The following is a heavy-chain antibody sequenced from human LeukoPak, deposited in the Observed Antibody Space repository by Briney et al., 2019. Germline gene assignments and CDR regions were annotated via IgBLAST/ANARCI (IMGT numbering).Heavy chain of an antibody. CDR3: ARGSSNWYVAV. J-gene: IGHJ4*02. D-gene: IGHD6-13*01. Sequence: GGSLRLSCSASGFTFSSYAMHWVRQAPGKGLEYVSAINTNGGSTYYADSVKGRFTISRDNSKNTLYLQMSSLRAEDTAVYYCARGSSNWYVAVWGQGTLVTVSS. CDR1: GFTFSSYA. CDR2: INTNGGST. V-gene: IGHV3-64*04.